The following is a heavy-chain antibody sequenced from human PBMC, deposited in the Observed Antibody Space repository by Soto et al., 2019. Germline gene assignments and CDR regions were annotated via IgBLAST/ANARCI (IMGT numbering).Heavy chain of an antibody. J-gene: IGHJ6*02. CDR2: INSDGSST. CDR1: GFTFSSYW. Sequence: PGGSLRLSCAASGFTFSSYWMHWVRQAPGKGLVWVSRINSDGSSTSYADSVKGRFTISRDNAKNTLYLQMNSLRAEDTAVYYCARDRVGSSGFHLLTIEYYYGMDVWGQGTTVTVSS. V-gene: IGHV3-74*01. CDR3: ARDRVGSSGFHLLTIEYYYGMDV. D-gene: IGHD6-19*01.